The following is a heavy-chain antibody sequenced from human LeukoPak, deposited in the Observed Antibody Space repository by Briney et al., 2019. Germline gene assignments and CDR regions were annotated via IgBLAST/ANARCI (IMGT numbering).Heavy chain of an antibody. Sequence: GASVKVSCKASGYTFTGYYIHWVRQAPGQGLEWMGWINPNSGGTNYAQKFQGRVTMTRDTSISTAYMDLSRLRSDDTAVYYCARGSIVGATFDYWGQGTLVTVSS. D-gene: IGHD1-26*01. CDR3: ARGSIVGATFDY. CDR1: GYTFTGYY. CDR2: INPNSGGT. V-gene: IGHV1-2*02. J-gene: IGHJ4*02.